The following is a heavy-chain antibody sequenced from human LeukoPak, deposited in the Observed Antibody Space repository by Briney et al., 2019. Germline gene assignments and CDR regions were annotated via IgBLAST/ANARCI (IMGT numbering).Heavy chain of an antibody. Sequence: SETLSLTCTVSGGSISSSSYYWGWIRQPPGQGLEWIGSIYYSGSTYYNPSLKSRVTISVDTSKNQFSLKLSSVTAADTAVYYCARHNLSGGSYYGGVDYWGQGTLVTVSS. CDR2: IYYSGST. CDR1: GGSISSSSYY. CDR3: ARHNLSGGSYYGGVDY. J-gene: IGHJ4*02. D-gene: IGHD1-26*01. V-gene: IGHV4-39*01.